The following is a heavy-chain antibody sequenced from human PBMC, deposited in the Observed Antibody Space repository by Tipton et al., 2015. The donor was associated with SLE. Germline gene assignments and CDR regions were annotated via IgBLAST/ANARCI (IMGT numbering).Heavy chain of an antibody. Sequence: SLRLSCAASGFTFSHHAFHWVRQSPGKGLEWVAVISFDGTNTFYADSLKGRFTISRDNSKNTLFLQINTLRPDDTAVYYCARGFLYDGFQVWGQGTLVTVSS. V-gene: IGHV3-30*14. D-gene: IGHD2-2*02. CDR1: GFTFSHHA. J-gene: IGHJ1*01. CDR3: ARGFLYDGFQV. CDR2: ISFDGTNT.